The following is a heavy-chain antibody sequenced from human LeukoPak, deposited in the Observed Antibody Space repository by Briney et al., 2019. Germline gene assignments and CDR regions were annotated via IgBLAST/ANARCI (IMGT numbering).Heavy chain of an antibody. Sequence: GGSLRLSCAASGFTFSSYSMNWVRQAPGKGLEWVSYISRSSSTIYYANSVEGRFTISRDNAKNSLYLQMNSLRDEDTAVYYCARGDSSSWYSFDYWDQGTLVTVSS. D-gene: IGHD6-13*01. CDR2: ISRSSSTI. V-gene: IGHV3-48*02. J-gene: IGHJ4*02. CDR1: GFTFSSYS. CDR3: ARGDSSSWYSFDY.